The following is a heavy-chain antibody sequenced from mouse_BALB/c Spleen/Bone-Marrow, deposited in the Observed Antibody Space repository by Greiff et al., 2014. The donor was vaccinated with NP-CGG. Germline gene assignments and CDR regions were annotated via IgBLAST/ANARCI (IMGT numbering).Heavy chain of an antibody. CDR1: GFNIKDTY. CDR2: IDPANGNT. CDR3: ARNGNYGAWFAY. D-gene: IGHD2-1*01. Sequence: EVQRVESGAELVKPGASVKLSCTASGFNIKDTYMHWVKQRPEQGLEWIGGIDPANGNTKYDPKFQGKATITADTSSNTAYLQLSSLTSEDTAVNYCARNGNYGAWFAYWGQGTLVTVSA. J-gene: IGHJ3*01. V-gene: IGHV14-3*02.